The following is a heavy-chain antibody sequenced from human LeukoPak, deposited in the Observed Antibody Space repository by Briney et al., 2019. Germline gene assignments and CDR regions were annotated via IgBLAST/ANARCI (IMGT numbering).Heavy chain of an antibody. Sequence: SGGSLRLSCAASKFTFSSYWMHWVRQAPGKGLVWVSHINSDGSSTNYADSVKGRFTISRDNAKNTLYLQMNSLRAEDTAVYYCARESDYYGSGSYLRVWGQGTLVTVSS. CDR2: INSDGSST. V-gene: IGHV3-74*01. CDR3: ARESDYYGSGSYLRV. J-gene: IGHJ4*02. CDR1: KFTFSSYW. D-gene: IGHD3-10*01.